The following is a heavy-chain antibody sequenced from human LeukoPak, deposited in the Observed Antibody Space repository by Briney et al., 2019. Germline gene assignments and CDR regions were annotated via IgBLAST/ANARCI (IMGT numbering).Heavy chain of an antibody. CDR1: GFTFSSYW. V-gene: IGHV3-7*03. CDR2: IKQDGSEK. D-gene: IGHD4-23*01. CDR3: ARGLGYGGNYGMDV. J-gene: IGHJ6*02. Sequence: PGGSLRLSCAASGFTFSSYWMSWVRQAPGKVLEWVANIKQDGSEKYYVDSVKGRFTISRDNAKNSLYLQMNSLRAEDTAVYYCARGLGYGGNYGMDVWGQGTTVTVSS.